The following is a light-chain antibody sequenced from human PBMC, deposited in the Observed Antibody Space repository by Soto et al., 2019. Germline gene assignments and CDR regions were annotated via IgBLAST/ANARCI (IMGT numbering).Light chain of an antibody. J-gene: IGKJ1*01. CDR3: LQYSSYSRT. V-gene: IGKV1-5*01. CDR2: DAS. CDR1: QRIGLW. Sequence: DIRMTQSPSTLSASVGDSVTITCRASQRIGLWLAWYQQRPGKAPKFLIYDASSLKRGVPSRFSGSGSGTEFTLTISSLQPDDFANYYCLQYSSYSRTFGQGTRVEIK.